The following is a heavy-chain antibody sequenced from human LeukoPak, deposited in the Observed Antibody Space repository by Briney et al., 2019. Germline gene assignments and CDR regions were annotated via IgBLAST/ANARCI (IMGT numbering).Heavy chain of an antibody. J-gene: IGHJ3*02. Sequence: GGSLRLSCAASGFTFSSYSMNWVRQAPGKGLEWVSSIGSSSNCVYYTDSVKGRFTISRDNAKNSLYLQMFSLRAEDTAVYYCAREDSSRGAFDIWGQGTMVTVSS. V-gene: IGHV3-21*01. D-gene: IGHD6-19*01. CDR2: IGSSSNCV. CDR3: AREDSSRGAFDI. CDR1: GFTFSSYS.